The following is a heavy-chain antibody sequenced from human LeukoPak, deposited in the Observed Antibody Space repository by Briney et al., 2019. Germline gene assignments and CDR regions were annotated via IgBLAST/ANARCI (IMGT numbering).Heavy chain of an antibody. CDR2: MSQSGTT. CDR3: ARGIPAVDWIVVVMHDGFDV. V-gene: IGHV4-38-2*02. CDR1: GYSISSHYY. J-gene: IGHJ3*01. Sequence: SETLSLTCSVSGYSISSHYYWGWIRQTPGKGLEWIGSMSQSGTTYYNPSLKSRVTISMDTSKNQFSLRLTSLTVADTAVYYCARGIPAVDWIVVVMHDGFDVWGQGRMVTVSS. D-gene: IGHD3-22*01.